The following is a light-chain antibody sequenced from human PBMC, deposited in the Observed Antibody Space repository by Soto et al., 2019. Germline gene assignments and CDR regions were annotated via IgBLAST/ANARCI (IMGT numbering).Light chain of an antibody. V-gene: IGKV4-1*01. CDR2: WAS. J-gene: IGKJ2*01. Sequence: DIVMTQSPDSLAVSLGERATINCKSSQSVLYSSTNKNYLAWYQQKAGQPPKLLIYWASTRESGVPDLISGSGSGTDSTLTISSLQAEDVAVYYCQQYYSSPRTFGQGTKLEI. CDR1: QSVLYSSTNKNY. CDR3: QQYYSSPRT.